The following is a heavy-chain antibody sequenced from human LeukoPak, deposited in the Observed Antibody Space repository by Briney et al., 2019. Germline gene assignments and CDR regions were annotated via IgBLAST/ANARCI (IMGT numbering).Heavy chain of an antibody. Sequence: ASVKVSCKVSGYTLTELSMHWVRQAPGKGLEWMGGFDPEDGETIYAQKFQGRVTMTEDTSTDTAYMELSRLRSDDTAVYYCARDNSVLAAAGTGDYWGQGTLVTVSS. V-gene: IGHV1-24*01. CDR3: ARDNSVLAAAGTGDY. CDR1: GYTLTELS. CDR2: FDPEDGET. D-gene: IGHD6-13*01. J-gene: IGHJ4*02.